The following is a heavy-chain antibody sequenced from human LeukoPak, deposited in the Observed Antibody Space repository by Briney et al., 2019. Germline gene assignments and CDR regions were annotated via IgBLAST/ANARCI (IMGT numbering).Heavy chain of an antibody. V-gene: IGHV4-59*01. Sequence: SETLSLTCTVSGGSLSSYYWSWLRQPPGKGLEWIGYIYYSGSTNYNPSLKSRVTISVDTSKNQFSLKLSSVTAADTAVYYCARGYDFWSGYSLGMDVWGQGTTVTVSS. CDR1: GGSLSSYY. CDR3: ARGYDFWSGYSLGMDV. D-gene: IGHD3-3*01. CDR2: IYYSGST. J-gene: IGHJ6*02.